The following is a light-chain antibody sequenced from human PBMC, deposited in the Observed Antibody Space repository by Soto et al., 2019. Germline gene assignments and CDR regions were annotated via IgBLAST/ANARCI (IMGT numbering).Light chain of an antibody. V-gene: IGKV3-20*01. J-gene: IGKJ2*01. CDR2: GAS. CDR3: QQYGSSLYT. CDR1: QTVSSS. Sequence: EIVLTQSPATLSLSPGERATLSCRASQTVSSSLAWYQQKPGQAPRLLIYGASSRATGIPDRFSGSWSGTDFTLTISRLEPEDFAVYYCQQYGSSLYTFGQGTKLEIK.